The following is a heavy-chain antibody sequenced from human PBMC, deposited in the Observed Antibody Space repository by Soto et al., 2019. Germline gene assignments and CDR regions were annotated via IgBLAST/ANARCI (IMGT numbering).Heavy chain of an antibody. V-gene: IGHV3-23*01. Sequence: EVQLLESGGGLVQPGGSLRLSCAASGFTFSSYAMSWVRQAPGKGLEWVSAISGSGGSTYYADSVKGRFTISRDNSKNPLYLQMNSLRAEDTAVYYCAKEAINYYGSGSEAQYNWFDPWGQGTLVTVSS. J-gene: IGHJ5*02. D-gene: IGHD3-10*01. CDR2: ISGSGGST. CDR3: AKEAINYYGSGSEAQYNWFDP. CDR1: GFTFSSYA.